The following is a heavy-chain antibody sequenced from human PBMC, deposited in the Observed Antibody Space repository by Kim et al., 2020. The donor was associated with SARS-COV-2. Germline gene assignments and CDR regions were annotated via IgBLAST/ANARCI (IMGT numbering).Heavy chain of an antibody. CDR2: IYYSGST. CDR3: ARHGGGSIVLVVYYAYFDY. D-gene: IGHD2-8*02. J-gene: IGHJ4*02. V-gene: IGHV4-39*01. CDR1: GGSISSSSYY. Sequence: SETLSLTCTVSGGSISSSSYYWGWIRQPPGKGLEWIGSIYYSGSTYYNPSLKSRVTISVDTSKNQFSLKLSSVTAADTAVYYCARHGGGSIVLVVYYAYFDYWGQGTLVPVSS.